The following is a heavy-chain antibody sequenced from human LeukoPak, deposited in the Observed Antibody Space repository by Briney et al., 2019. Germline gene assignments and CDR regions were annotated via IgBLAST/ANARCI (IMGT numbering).Heavy chain of an antibody. D-gene: IGHD2-21*02. J-gene: IGHJ5*02. Sequence: GGSLRLSCAASGLIFSSNYMSWVRQAPGKGLEWVSALYSGGSIYYADSVKGRFTISRDNSKNTLYLQMNSLRAEDTAVYYCAKYCGGDCSRRWFDPWGQGTLVAVSS. CDR2: LYSGGSI. V-gene: IGHV3-53*01. CDR3: AKYCGGDCSRRWFDP. CDR1: GLIFSSNY.